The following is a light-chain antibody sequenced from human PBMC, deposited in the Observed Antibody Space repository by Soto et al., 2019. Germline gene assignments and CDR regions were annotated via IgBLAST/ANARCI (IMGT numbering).Light chain of an antibody. Sequence: QSALTQPASGSGSPGQSITISCTGTSSDVGGYRYVSWFQHHPGKAPKLIIYEVSNRPSGISDRFSGSKSGNTASLTISGLQAEDEADYYCNSYTSTTPYVFGTGTKVTVL. V-gene: IGLV2-14*01. CDR1: SSDVGGYRY. CDR2: EVS. CDR3: NSYTSTTPYV. J-gene: IGLJ1*01.